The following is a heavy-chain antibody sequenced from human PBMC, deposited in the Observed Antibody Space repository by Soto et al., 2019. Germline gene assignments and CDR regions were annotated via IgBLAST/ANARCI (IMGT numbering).Heavy chain of an antibody. Sequence: GGSLRLSCAASGFTFSTYGMHWVRQAPGKGLEWVAVMWYDGTNEKYADSVKGRFTISRDNSKSTLYLQMNSLRAEGTGVYYCARTDCSSSTCPSDLVEETTMDYWGHGTPVTVS. J-gene: IGHJ4*01. CDR2: MWYDGTNE. CDR3: ARTDCSSSTCPSDLVEETTMDY. V-gene: IGHV3-33*01. CDR1: GFTFSTYG. D-gene: IGHD2-2*01.